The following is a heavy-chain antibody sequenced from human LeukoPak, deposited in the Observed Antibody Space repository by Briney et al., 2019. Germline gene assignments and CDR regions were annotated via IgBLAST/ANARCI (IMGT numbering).Heavy chain of an antibody. CDR2: IYYSGST. V-gene: IGHV4-59*08. CDR1: VDSTRIYY. Sequence: SETLSLTCTLSVDSTRIYYRSGIPHPPGKGLGGVGYIYYSGSTNYNASRKRRVTRSVDASKHQYSLKLSSVAAADTAVYYCARQRDYEGSGSYYTYCYYYGMDVWGQGTTVTVSS. CDR3: ARQRDYEGSGSYYTYCYYYGMDV. D-gene: IGHD3-10*01. J-gene: IGHJ6*02.